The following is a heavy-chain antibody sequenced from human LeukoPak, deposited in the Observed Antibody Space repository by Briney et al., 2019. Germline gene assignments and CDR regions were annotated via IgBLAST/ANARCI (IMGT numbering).Heavy chain of an antibody. CDR1: GFTFSSYT. Sequence: PGGSLRLSCAASGFTFSSYTMSWVRQAPGKGLEWVANIKQDGSEKYYVDSVKGRFTISRDNAKNSLYLQMNSLRAEDTAVYYCASLEAYYYGMDVWGQGTTVTVSS. CDR2: IKQDGSEK. J-gene: IGHJ6*02. CDR3: ASLEAYYYGMDV. V-gene: IGHV3-7*01.